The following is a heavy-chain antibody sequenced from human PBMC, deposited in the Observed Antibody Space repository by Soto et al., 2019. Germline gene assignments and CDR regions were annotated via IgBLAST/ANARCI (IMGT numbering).Heavy chain of an antibody. V-gene: IGHV3-23*01. CDR3: AKEGGSIGGGFGRKFDY. J-gene: IGHJ4*02. CDR2: ISSGGTTT. D-gene: IGHD3-16*01. CDR1: GFTFSTHA. Sequence: XGSLKLSCSASGFTFSTHAMSWVRQAPGKGLEWVSSISSGGTTTFYAASVEGRFTISRDKSKNTLYLQMKSLRADDTAVYFCAKEGGSIGGGFGRKFDYWGQGTQVTVSS.